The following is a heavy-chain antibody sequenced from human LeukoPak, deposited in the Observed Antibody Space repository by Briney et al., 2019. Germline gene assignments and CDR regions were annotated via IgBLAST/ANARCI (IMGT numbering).Heavy chain of an antibody. CDR1: GGSISTYY. CDR2: IYTSGST. D-gene: IGHD3-22*01. V-gene: IGHV4-4*07. Sequence: SETLSLTCTVSGGSISTYYWSWIRQPAGKGLEWIGRIYTSGSTNYNPSLKSRVTVSVDTSKNQFSLKPSSVTAADTAVYYCARGHSYDSSGYYPAWFDPWGQGTLVTVSS. J-gene: IGHJ5*02. CDR3: ARGHSYDSSGYYPAWFDP.